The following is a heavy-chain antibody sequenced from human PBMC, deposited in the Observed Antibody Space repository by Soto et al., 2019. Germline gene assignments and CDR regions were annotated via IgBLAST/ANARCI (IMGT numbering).Heavy chain of an antibody. V-gene: IGHV4-34*01. Sequence: SETLSLTCAVYGGSFSGYYWSWIRQPPGKGLEWIGEINHSGSTNYNPSLKSRVTISVDTSKNQFSLKLSSVTAADTAVYYCARLIPGPMVRGVIITYNWFDPWGQGTLVTVSS. J-gene: IGHJ5*02. D-gene: IGHD3-10*01. CDR1: GGSFSGYY. CDR3: ARLIPGPMVRGVIITYNWFDP. CDR2: INHSGST.